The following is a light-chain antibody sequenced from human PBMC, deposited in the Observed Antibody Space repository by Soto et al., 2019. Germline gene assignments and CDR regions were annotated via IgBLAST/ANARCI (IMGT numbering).Light chain of an antibody. Sequence: DIQITLRPCSRCWCGGGIVSITCRASQTISSWLAWYQQKPGKAPKLLIYKASTLKSGVPSRFSGSGSGTEFTLTISSLQADDFAPYYCPHYTIHSKPSGEGTKA. CDR1: QTISSW. CDR2: KAS. J-gene: IGKJ1*01. CDR3: PHYTIHSKP. V-gene: IGKV1-5*03.